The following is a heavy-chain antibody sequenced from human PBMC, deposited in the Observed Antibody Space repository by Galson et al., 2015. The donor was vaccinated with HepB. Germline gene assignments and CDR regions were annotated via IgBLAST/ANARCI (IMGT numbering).Heavy chain of an antibody. Sequence: SLRLSCAASGFTFSSYSMNWVRQAPGKGLEWVSYISSSSSTIYYADSVKGRFTISRDNAKNSLYLQMNSLRDEDTAVYYCARDPAYGSGSYYFDYWGQGTLVTVSS. CDR2: ISSSSSTI. CDR1: GFTFSSYS. J-gene: IGHJ4*02. D-gene: IGHD3-10*01. V-gene: IGHV3-48*02. CDR3: ARDPAYGSGSYYFDY.